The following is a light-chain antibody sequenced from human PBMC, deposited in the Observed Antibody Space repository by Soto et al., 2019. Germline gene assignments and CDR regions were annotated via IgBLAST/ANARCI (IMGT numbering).Light chain of an antibody. J-gene: IGLJ2*01. V-gene: IGLV1-44*01. CDR2: GNN. Sequence: QPVLTQPPSASGTPGQRVTISCSGSSSNVGGNTVNWYQQFPRTAPKLLIYGNNQRPSGVPDRFSGSKSGTSASLAISGLQSEDEADYYCAAWDDSLNGVVFGGGTKLTVL. CDR1: SSNVGGNT. CDR3: AAWDDSLNGVV.